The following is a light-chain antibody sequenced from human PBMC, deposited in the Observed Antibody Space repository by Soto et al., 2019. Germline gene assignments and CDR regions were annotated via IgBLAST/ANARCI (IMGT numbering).Light chain of an antibody. CDR1: SSNIGNNY. V-gene: IGLV1-51*01. Sequence: QSVLTQPPSVSAAPGQKVTISCSGSSSNIGNNYVSWYQQLPGTAPKLLIYDNNKRPSGIPDRFSGSKSGTSGTLDITGLQTGDEADYYCATLDYSLTGEVFGGGTKLTVL. CDR2: DNN. CDR3: ATLDYSLTGEV. J-gene: IGLJ2*01.